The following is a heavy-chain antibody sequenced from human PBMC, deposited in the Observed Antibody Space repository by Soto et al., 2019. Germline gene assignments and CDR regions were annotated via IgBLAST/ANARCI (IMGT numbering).Heavy chain of an antibody. V-gene: IGHV3-21*01. J-gene: IGHJ4*02. Sequence: GGSLRLSCAASGFTFSSYIMIWVRQAPGKGLEWVSSISSSSGYIYYADSVRGRFTISRDNAKNSLFLQMNSLRAEDTAVYYCARGPSYSRFAYWGQGTLVTVSS. CDR1: GFTFSSYI. D-gene: IGHD1-26*01. CDR3: ARGPSYSRFAY. CDR2: ISSSSGYI.